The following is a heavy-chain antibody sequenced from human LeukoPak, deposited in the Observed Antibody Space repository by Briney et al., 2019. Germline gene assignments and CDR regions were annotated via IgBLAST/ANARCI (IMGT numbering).Heavy chain of an antibody. CDR3: AKGVGLRGSYSDY. V-gene: IGHV3-30*18. J-gene: IGHJ4*02. CDR2: ISYDGSNK. Sequence: GGSLRLSCAASGFTFSSYGMHWVRQAPGKGLEWVAVISYDGSNKYYADSVKRRFTISRDNSKNTLYLQMNSLRAEDTAVYYCAKGVGLRGSYSDYWGQGTLVTVSS. CDR1: GFTFSSYG. D-gene: IGHD3-16*01.